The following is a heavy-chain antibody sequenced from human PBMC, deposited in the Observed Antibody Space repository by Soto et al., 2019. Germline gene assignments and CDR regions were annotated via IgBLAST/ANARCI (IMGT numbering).Heavy chain of an antibody. CDR3: ARDPTPLSINWFDP. CDR1: GYTFTSYG. J-gene: IGHJ5*02. D-gene: IGHD2-15*01. V-gene: IGHV1-18*01. Sequence: ASVKVSCKASGYTFTSYGISWVRQAPGQGLEWMGWISAYNGNTNYAQKLQGRVTMTTDISTSTAYMELRSLRSDDTAVYYCARDPTPLSINWFDPWGQGTLVTVSS. CDR2: ISAYNGNT.